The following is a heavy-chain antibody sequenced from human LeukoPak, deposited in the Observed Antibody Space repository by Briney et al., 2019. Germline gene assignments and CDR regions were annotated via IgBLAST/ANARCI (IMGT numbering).Heavy chain of an antibody. CDR1: GFTFSSYS. CDR3: ASDAGYSSGYYYYGMDV. Sequence: GGSLRLSCAASGFTFSSYSMNWVRQAPGKGLEWVSYISSSSNTIYYADSVRGRFTISRDNAKNSLYLRMNSLRAEDTAVYYCASDAGYSSGYYYYGMDVWGQGTTVTVSS. D-gene: IGHD6-19*01. CDR2: ISSSSNTI. V-gene: IGHV3-48*01. J-gene: IGHJ6*02.